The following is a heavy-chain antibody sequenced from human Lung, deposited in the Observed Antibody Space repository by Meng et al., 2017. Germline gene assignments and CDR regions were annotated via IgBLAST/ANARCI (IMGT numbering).Heavy chain of an antibody. CDR2: ITSSSGYR. CDR1: GFPFSSHT. D-gene: IGHD1-1*01. Sequence: GESLKISCEASGFPFSSHTMNWVRQAPGKGLEWVSFITSSSGYRHYADSVRGRFTISRDNAKNSLYLQMNSLRVEDTAVYYCASLPDTLEYWGQGTLVTVSS. V-gene: IGHV3-21*01. CDR3: ASLPDTLEY. J-gene: IGHJ4*02.